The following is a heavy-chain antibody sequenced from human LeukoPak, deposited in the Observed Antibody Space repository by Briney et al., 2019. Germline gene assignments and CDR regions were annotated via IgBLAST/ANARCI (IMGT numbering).Heavy chain of an antibody. Sequence: PGRSLRLSCAASGFTFSSYGMHWVRQAPGKGLEWVAVISYDGSNKYYADSVKGRFTISRDNSKNTLYLQMNSLRAEDTAVYYCAEDYRHDYGDYYFDYWGQGTLVTVSS. J-gene: IGHJ4*02. D-gene: IGHD4-17*01. CDR3: AEDYRHDYGDYYFDY. V-gene: IGHV3-30*18. CDR1: GFTFSSYG. CDR2: ISYDGSNK.